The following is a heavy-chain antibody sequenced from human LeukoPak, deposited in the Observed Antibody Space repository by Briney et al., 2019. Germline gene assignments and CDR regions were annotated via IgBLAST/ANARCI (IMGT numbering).Heavy chain of an antibody. CDR1: GYTFTGYY. D-gene: IGHD3-10*01. J-gene: IGHJ4*02. CDR2: INPNSGGT. Sequence: ASVKVSCKASGYTFTGYYMHWVRQAPGQGLEWMGWINPNSGGTNYAQKFQGRVTMTRDTSISTAYMELSRLRSDDTAVYYCARDFHYGSGSIDYWGQGTLVTVSS. V-gene: IGHV1-2*02. CDR3: ARDFHYGSGSIDY.